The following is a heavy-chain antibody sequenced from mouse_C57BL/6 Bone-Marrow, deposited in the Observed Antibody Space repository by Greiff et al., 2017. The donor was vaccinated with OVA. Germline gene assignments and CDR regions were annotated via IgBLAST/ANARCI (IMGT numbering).Heavy chain of an antibody. CDR2: IDPSDSYT. J-gene: IGHJ1*03. D-gene: IGHD2-2*01. Sequence: QVQLQQPGAELVRPGTSVKLSCKASGYTFTSYWMHWVKQRPGQGLEWIGVIDPSDSYTNYNQKFKGKATLTVDTSSSTAYMQLSSLTSEDSAVYYCAKDGYDWYFDVWGTGTTVTVSS. CDR3: AKDGYDWYFDV. CDR1: GYTFTSYW. V-gene: IGHV1-59*01.